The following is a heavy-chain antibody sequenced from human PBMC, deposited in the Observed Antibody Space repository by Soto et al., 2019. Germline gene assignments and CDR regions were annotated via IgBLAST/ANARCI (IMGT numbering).Heavy chain of an antibody. D-gene: IGHD6-6*01. V-gene: IGHV3-30*18. CDR3: AKDQRDSSSSRLVPSGFDY. J-gene: IGHJ4*02. CDR1: GFTFSSYG. Sequence: GGSLRLSCAASGFTFSSYGMHWVRQAPGKGLEWVAVISYDGSNKYYADSVKGRFTISRDNSKNTLYLQMNSLRAEDTAVYYCAKDQRDSSSSRLVPSGFDYWGQGTLVTVSS. CDR2: ISYDGSNK.